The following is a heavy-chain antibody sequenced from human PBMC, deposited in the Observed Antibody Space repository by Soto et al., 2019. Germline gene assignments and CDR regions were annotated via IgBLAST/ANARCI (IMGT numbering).Heavy chain of an antibody. Sequence: ASVKVSCKASGYTFTSYDINWVRQATGQGLEWMGWMNPNSGNTGYAQKFQGRVTMTRSTSISTAYMELSSLRSEDTAVYYCARRPTLTTIFGVVIIRNDAFDIWGQVTMFTVSS. CDR1: GYTFTSYD. CDR3: ARRPTLTTIFGVVIIRNDAFDI. CDR2: MNPNSGNT. V-gene: IGHV1-8*01. J-gene: IGHJ3*02. D-gene: IGHD3-3*01.